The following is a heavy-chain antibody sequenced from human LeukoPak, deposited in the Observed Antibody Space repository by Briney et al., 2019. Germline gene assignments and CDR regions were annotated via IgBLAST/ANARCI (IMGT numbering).Heavy chain of an antibody. CDR2: ITSSSTYI. CDR1: GFTFSSYN. CDR3: ARDPYSGSYGNDYYYYMDV. Sequence: PGGSLRLSCAASGFTFSSYNMNWVRQAPGKGLEWVPSITSSSTYIYYADSVKGRFTISRDNARNSLYLQMNSLRAEDTAVYYCARDPYSGSYGNDYYYYMDVWGKGTTVTISS. D-gene: IGHD1-26*01. J-gene: IGHJ6*03. V-gene: IGHV3-21*01.